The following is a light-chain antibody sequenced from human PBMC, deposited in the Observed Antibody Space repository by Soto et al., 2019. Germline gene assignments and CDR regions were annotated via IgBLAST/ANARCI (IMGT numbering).Light chain of an antibody. J-gene: IGLJ3*02. V-gene: IGLV1-47*01. Sequence: QSVLTQPPSASGTPGQRVTISCSGSSSNLGSNFVYWYQQLPGAAPKLLISRNNERPSGVPDRFSGSKSGTSASLAISGLRSEDEADYHCAAWDDSLSCVVFGGGTQLTVL. CDR3: AAWDDSLSCVV. CDR2: RNN. CDR1: SSNLGSNF.